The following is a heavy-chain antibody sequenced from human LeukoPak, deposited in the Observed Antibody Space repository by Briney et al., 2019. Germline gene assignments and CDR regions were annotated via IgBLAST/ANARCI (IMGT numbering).Heavy chain of an antibody. V-gene: IGHV3-74*01. D-gene: IGHD7-27*01. CDR3: ARNNWGIDY. Sequence: GGSLRLSCAASGFTFRNHWMHWVRQAPGKGLIWVARINSDGSDTSHADSVEGRFTISRDNAKDTLYLQMNSLRVEDTAVYYCARNNWGIDYWGQGTLVAVSS. CDR2: INSDGSDT. CDR1: GFTFRNHW. J-gene: IGHJ4*02.